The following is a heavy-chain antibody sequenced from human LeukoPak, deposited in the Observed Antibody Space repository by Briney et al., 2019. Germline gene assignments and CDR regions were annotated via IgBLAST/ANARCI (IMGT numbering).Heavy chain of an antibody. D-gene: IGHD3-10*01. CDR1: GFTFSSYA. Sequence: PRRSLRLSCAASGFTFSSYAMHWVRQAPGKGLEWVAVISYDGSKKYYADSVKGRFTISRDNSKNTLYLQMNSLRAEDTAVYYCAREPYYYGSGSLLYYFDYWGQGTLVTVSS. CDR3: AREPYYYGSGSLLYYFDY. J-gene: IGHJ4*02. CDR2: ISYDGSKK. V-gene: IGHV3-30-3*01.